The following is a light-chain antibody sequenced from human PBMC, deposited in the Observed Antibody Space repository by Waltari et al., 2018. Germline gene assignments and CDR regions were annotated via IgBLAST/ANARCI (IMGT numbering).Light chain of an antibody. J-gene: IGKJ2*01. V-gene: IGKV3-15*01. CDR1: QSISNK. CDR2: DAS. CDR3: QQYNSWPYT. Sequence: EIVMTQPPATLSVSPGERAILSCRASQSISNKLTWYQQKPGQAPRLLIYDASTRATGIPATFSGSGSETEFTLTISSLQSEDFVIYYCQQYNSWPYTFGQGTKLEIK.